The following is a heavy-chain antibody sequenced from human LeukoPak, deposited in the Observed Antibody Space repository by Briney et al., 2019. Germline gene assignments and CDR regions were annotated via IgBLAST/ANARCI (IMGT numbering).Heavy chain of an antibody. J-gene: IGHJ4*02. D-gene: IGHD5-18*01. CDR2: IYPGDSDT. CDR1: GYRFTSYW. CDR3: ARQGYTAMGPFDY. V-gene: IGHV5-51*01. Sequence: GGALEISCKGSGYRFTSYWIGWGRQMPGKGLEWMGIIYPGDSDTRYSPSFQGQVTISADKSISTAYLQWSSLKASDTAMYYCARQGYTAMGPFDYWGQGTLVTVSS.